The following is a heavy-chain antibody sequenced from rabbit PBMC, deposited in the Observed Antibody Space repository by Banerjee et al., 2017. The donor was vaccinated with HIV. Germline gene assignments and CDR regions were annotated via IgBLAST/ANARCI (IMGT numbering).Heavy chain of an antibody. J-gene: IGHJ4*01. V-gene: IGHV1S40*01. Sequence: QSVEESGGDLVKPGASLTLTCTASGFIISGYWMCWVRQAPGKGLEWIACIYAGSSGSTNYASWAKGRFTVSKTSSTTVTLQMTSLMPADTATYFCARDLPISGGYSFDLWGPGTLVTVS. CDR1: GFIISGYW. CDR3: ARDLPISGGYSFDL. D-gene: IGHD1-1*01. CDR2: IYAGSSGST.